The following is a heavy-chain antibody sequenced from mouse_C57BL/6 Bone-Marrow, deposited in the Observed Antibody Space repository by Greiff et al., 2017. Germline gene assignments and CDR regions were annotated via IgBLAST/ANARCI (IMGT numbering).Heavy chain of an antibody. CDR3: ARITTVVAPRYAMDY. CDR1: GYTFTSYW. D-gene: IGHD1-1*01. V-gene: IGHV1-52*01. Sequence: QVQLQQPGAELVRPGSSVKLSCKASGYTFTSYWMHWVKQRPIQGLEWIGNIDPSDSETHYNQKFKDKATLTVDKSSSTAYMQLSSLTSEDSAVYYCARITTVVAPRYAMDYWGQGTSVTVSS. J-gene: IGHJ4*01. CDR2: IDPSDSET.